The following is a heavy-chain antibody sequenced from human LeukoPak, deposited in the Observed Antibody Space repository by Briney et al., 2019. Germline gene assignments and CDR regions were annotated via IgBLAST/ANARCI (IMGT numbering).Heavy chain of an antibody. CDR2: INPNSGGT. V-gene: IGHV1-2*02. D-gene: IGHD3-22*01. CDR1: GYTFTGYY. J-gene: IGHJ3*02. CDR3: AREPVTVIVVTNSLAFDI. Sequence: GASVKVSCKASGYTFTGYYMHWVRQAPGQGLEWMGWINPNSGGTNYAQKFQGRVTMTRDTSISTAYMELSRLRSDDTAVYYCAREPVTVIVVTNSLAFDIWGQGTMVTVSS.